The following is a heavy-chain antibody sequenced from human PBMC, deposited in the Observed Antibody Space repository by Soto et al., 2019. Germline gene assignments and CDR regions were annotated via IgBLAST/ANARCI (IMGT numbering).Heavy chain of an antibody. J-gene: IGHJ6*03. CDR1: GYTFTSYD. V-gene: IGHV1-8*01. CDR3: AGIVQWLVPALYYYYYMDV. CDR2: MNPNSGNT. D-gene: IGHD6-19*01. Sequence: ASVKVSCKASGYTFTSYDINWVRQATGQGLEWMGWMNPNSGNTGYAQKFQGRVTMTRNTSISTAYMELSSLRSEDTAVYYCAGIVQWLVPALYYYYYMDVWGKGTTVTVSS.